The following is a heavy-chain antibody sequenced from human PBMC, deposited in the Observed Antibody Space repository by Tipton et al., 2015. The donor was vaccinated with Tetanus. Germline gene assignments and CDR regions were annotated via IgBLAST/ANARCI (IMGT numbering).Heavy chain of an antibody. J-gene: IGHJ4*02. CDR3: AKDRDEYSSSSFDY. V-gene: IGHV3-9*01. CDR1: GFTFDDYA. CDR2: ISWNSGSI. D-gene: IGHD6-6*01. Sequence: RSLRLSCAASGFTFDDYAMHWVRQAPGKGLEWVSGISWNSGSIGYADSVKGRFTISRDNAKNSLYLQMNSLRAEDTALYYCAKDRDEYSSSSFDYWGQGTLVTVSS.